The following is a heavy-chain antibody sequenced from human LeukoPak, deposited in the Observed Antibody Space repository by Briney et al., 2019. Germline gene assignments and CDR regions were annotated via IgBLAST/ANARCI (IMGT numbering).Heavy chain of an antibody. CDR2: VFYSGRT. V-gene: IGHV4-31*03. J-gene: IGHJ4*02. D-gene: IGHD6-19*01. Sequence: PSQTLSLTCTVSGGSISSGGYSWTWIRQHPGKGLEWIGKVFYSGRTYYNPSLESRVSISVDPSNQQFSLRLNSVTAADTAVYYCAREKEWLRFRGFDSWGQGTLVTVSS. CDR1: GGSISSGGYS. CDR3: AREKEWLRFRGFDS.